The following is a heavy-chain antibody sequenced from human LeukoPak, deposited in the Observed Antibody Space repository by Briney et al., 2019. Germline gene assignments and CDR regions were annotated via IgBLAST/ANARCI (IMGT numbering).Heavy chain of an antibody. J-gene: IGHJ5*02. CDR3: AKDLRGSSSWYDWFDP. V-gene: IGHV3-23*01. CDR1: GFTFSSYA. CDR2: ISGSGGST. D-gene: IGHD6-13*01. Sequence: GGFLRLSCAASGFTFSSYAMSWVRRAPGKGLEWVSAISGSGGSTYYADSVKGRFTISRDNSKNTLYLQMNSLRAEDTAVYYCAKDLRGSSSWYDWFDPWGQGTLVTVSS.